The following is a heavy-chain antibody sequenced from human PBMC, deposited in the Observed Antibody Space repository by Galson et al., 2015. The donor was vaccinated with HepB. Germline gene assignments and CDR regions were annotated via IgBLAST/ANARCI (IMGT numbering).Heavy chain of an antibody. Sequence: SLRLSCAASGFSFDDYDMHWVRQAPGKGLEWVSGITWNSNAIGYADSVKGRFTISRDNAKNSLYLQMNSLRAEDTALYYCAKVLSYGSGWSPCDYWGQGTLVTV. J-gene: IGHJ4*02. CDR3: AKVLSYGSGWSPCDY. V-gene: IGHV3-9*01. CDR1: GFSFDDYD. CDR2: ITWNSNAI. D-gene: IGHD6-19*01.